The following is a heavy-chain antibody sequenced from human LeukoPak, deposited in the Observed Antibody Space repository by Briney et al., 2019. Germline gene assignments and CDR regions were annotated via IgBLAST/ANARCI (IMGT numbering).Heavy chain of an antibody. Sequence: GESLKISCKASGYSFSIYWIAWVRPLPGKGLEWMGIIYPDDSDTRYSPSFQGQVTISADKSISTAYLQWSSLKASDTAMYYCARRGSRGYSYEVWGQGTLVTVSS. J-gene: IGHJ4*02. D-gene: IGHD5-18*01. CDR1: GYSFSIYW. CDR3: ARRGSRGYSYEV. CDR2: IYPDDSDT. V-gene: IGHV5-51*01.